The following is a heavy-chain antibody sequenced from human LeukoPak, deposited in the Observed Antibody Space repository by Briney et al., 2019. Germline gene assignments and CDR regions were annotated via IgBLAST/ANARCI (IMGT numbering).Heavy chain of an antibody. CDR3: ARDHGGSCYAYYWFDP. V-gene: IGHV1-69*05. CDR2: IIPIFGTA. Sequence: SVKVSCKASGGTFSSYAISWVRQAPGQGLEWMGGIIPIFGTANYAQKFQGRVTITTDESTSTAYMELSSLRSEDTAVYYCARDHGGSCYAYYWFDPWGQGTLVTVSS. CDR1: GGTFSSYA. D-gene: IGHD2-15*01. J-gene: IGHJ5*02.